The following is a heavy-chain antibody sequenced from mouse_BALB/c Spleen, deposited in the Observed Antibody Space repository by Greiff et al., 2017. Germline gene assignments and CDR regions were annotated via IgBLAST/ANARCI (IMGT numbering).Heavy chain of an antibody. D-gene: IGHD1-1*01. J-gene: IGHJ2*01. CDR2: ISYSGST. CDR3: ARSDGSSHYFDY. Sequence: EVKLVESGPGLVKPSQSLSLTCTVTGYSITSDYAWNWIRQFPGNKLEWMGYISYSGSTSYNPSLKSRISITRDTSKNQFFLQLNSVTTEDTATYYCARSDGSSHYFDYWGQGTTLTVSS. CDR1: GYSITSDYA. V-gene: IGHV3-2*02.